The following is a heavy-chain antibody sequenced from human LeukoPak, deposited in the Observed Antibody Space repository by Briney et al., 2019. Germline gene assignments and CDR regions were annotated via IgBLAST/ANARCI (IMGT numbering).Heavy chain of an antibody. CDR3: ARGIYDFWSGYYGGPFDY. Sequence: GRSLRLSCAASGFTCSSYGMHWVRQAPGKGLEWVSSISSSSSYIYYADSVKGRFTISRDNAKNSLYLQMNSLRAEDTAVYYCARGIYDFWSGYYGGPFDYWGQRTLVTVSS. D-gene: IGHD3-3*01. V-gene: IGHV3-21*01. CDR2: ISSSSSYI. J-gene: IGHJ4*02. CDR1: GFTCSSYG.